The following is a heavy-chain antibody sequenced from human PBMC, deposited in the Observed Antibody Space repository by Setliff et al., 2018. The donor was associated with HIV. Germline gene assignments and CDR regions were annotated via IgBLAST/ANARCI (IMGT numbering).Heavy chain of an antibody. Sequence: ASVKVSCKASGYTFSYAMHWVRQAPGQRREWMGWINAGXGNTKYSQKFQGRVTITRDTSARTAYMELSSLRSEDTAVYYCARDRCNSVSCYLSTWFDPWGQGTLVTVSS. J-gene: IGHJ5*02. V-gene: IGHV1-3*01. CDR1: GYTFSYA. CDR3: ARDRCNSVSCYLSTWFDP. CDR2: INAGXGNT. D-gene: IGHD2-2*01.